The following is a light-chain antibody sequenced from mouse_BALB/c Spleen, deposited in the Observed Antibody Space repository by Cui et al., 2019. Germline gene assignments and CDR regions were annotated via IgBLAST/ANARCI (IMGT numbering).Light chain of an antibody. CDR3: PQYDNLWT. V-gene: IGKV19-93*01. CDR1: QDNNKY. CDR2: FTS. J-gene: IGKJ1*01. Sequence: DIQMTQSPSSLSAFLGGKVTITCKANQDNNKYIAWHQHKAWKSSKLLKNFTSKLKPGNPTRVSGSGFGRRLSLQLSNLEAEDIGTYYCPQYDNLWTFGGGTKLEIK.